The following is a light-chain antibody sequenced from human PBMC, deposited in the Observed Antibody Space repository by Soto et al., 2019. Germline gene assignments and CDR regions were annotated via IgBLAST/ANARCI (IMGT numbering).Light chain of an antibody. V-gene: IGKV1-9*01. CDR2: AAS. Sequence: DIQLTQSPSFLSASVGDRVTITCRASQGISSYLAWYQQKPGKAPKLLIYAASTLQSVVPSRFSGSGSGTAFTLTISSLQPEDFATYYCQQLNSYPHTFGQGTKLETK. CDR1: QGISSY. J-gene: IGKJ2*01. CDR3: QQLNSYPHT.